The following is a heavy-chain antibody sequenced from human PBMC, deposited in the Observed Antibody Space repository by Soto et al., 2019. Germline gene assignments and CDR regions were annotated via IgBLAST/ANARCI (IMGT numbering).Heavy chain of an antibody. J-gene: IGHJ4*02. CDR3: ASYGYMYALDH. CDR2: IRSTSSAI. Sequence: EVQLVESGGGLVQPAGSLTLSCAASGFTFSVYDMSWVRQAPGKGLEWISYIRSTSSAIFYADSVKGRFTISRDNAKDSLYLQMSSLRAEDTAVYYCASYGYMYALDHWGQGTLVTVSS. CDR1: GFTFSVYD. V-gene: IGHV3-48*01. D-gene: IGHD2-8*01.